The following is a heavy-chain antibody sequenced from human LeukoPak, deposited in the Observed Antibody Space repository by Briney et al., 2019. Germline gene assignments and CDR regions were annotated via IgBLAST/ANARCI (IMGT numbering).Heavy chain of an antibody. D-gene: IGHD5-18*01. J-gene: IGHJ4*02. CDR1: GGSISSSSYY. CDR3: ARYRYGIRRYYFDY. V-gene: IGHV4-39*01. CDR2: IYYSGST. Sequence: KPSETLSLTCTVSGGSISSSSYYWGWIRQPPGKGLEWIGSIYYSGSTYYNPSLKSRVTISVDTSKYQFSLKLSSVTAADTAVYYCARYRYGIRRYYFDYWGQGTLVTVSS.